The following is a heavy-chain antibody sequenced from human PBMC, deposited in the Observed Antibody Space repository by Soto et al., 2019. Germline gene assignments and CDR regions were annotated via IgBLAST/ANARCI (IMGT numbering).Heavy chain of an antibody. CDR3: ARVSYGTSNGGYYYYYSYMDV. CDR1: GFTVSSNY. V-gene: IGHV3-66*01. Sequence: PGGSLRLSCAASGFTVSSNYMSWVRQAPGKGLEWVSVIYSGGSTYYADSVKGRFTISRDNSKNTLYLQMNSLRAEETAVYYCARVSYGTSNGGYYYYYSYMDVWGKGTTVTVSS. CDR2: IYSGGST. J-gene: IGHJ6*03. D-gene: IGHD4-4*01.